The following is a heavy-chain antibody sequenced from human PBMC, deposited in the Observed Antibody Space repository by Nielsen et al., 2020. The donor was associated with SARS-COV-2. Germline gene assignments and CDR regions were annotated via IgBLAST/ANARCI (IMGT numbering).Heavy chain of an antibody. CDR3: AKDIGDDSKDV. CDR2: ISYDGSNK. CDR1: GFTFSSYG. D-gene: IGHD3-10*01. Sequence: GGSLRLSCAASGFTFSSYGMHWVRQAPGKGLEWVAVISYDGSNKYYADSVKGRFTISRDNSKNTLYLQMNSLRAEGTAVYYCAKDIGDDSKDVWGQGTTVTVSS. J-gene: IGHJ6*02. V-gene: IGHV3-30*18.